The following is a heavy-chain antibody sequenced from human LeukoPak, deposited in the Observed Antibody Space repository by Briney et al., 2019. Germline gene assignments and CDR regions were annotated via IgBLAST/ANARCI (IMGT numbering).Heavy chain of an antibody. CDR2: IIPILGIA. Sequence: ASVKVSCKASGGTFSSYAISWVRQAPGQGLEWMGRIIPILGIANYAQKFQGRVTITADKSTSTAYMELSSLRSEDTAVYYCASYLYSSSWYLDYWGQGTLVTVSS. D-gene: IGHD6-13*01. J-gene: IGHJ4*02. CDR3: ASYLYSSSWYLDY. V-gene: IGHV1-69*04. CDR1: GGTFSSYA.